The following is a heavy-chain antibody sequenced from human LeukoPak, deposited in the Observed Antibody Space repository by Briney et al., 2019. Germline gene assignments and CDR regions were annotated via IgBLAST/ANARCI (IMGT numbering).Heavy chain of an antibody. J-gene: IGHJ4*02. D-gene: IGHD5-24*01. CDR1: GFTFSNYW. V-gene: IGHV3-74*01. CDR3: VRGGDAYNFDF. Sequence: PGGSLRLSCVASGFTFSNYWMHWVSQAPGKGLMWVSRIRGEGAHTSYADSVKGRFTVSRDNGKNTLYLEMNSLTDEDTAIHYCVRGGDAYNFDFWGRGTLVSVS. CDR2: IRGEGAHT.